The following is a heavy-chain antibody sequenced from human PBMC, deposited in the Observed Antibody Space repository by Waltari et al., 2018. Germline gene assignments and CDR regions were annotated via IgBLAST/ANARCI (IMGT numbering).Heavy chain of an antibody. CDR1: GYSISSGYY. Sequence: QVQLQESGPGLVEPSETLSLTCTVSGYSISSGYYWGWIRQPPGKGLEWIGSINHSGNTYYNPSLKSRVTISVDTPKNQFSLNLSSVTAADTAVYYCARVGLVAADHGVRWFDPWGQGTLVTVSS. D-gene: IGHD6-13*01. J-gene: IGHJ5*02. V-gene: IGHV4-38-2*02. CDR2: INHSGNT. CDR3: ARVGLVAADHGVRWFDP.